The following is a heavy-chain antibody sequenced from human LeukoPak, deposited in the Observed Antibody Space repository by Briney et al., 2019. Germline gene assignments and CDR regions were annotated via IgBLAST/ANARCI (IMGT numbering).Heavy chain of an antibody. D-gene: IGHD6-13*01. Sequence: PVGSLRLSCAASGFTFSNAWMSWVRQAPGKGLEWVGRIKSKTDGGTTDHAAPVKGRFTISRDDSRNTLYLQMNSLKTEDTAVYYCTTHLPGSSWYYFDYWGQGTLVTVSS. CDR2: IKSKTDGGTT. V-gene: IGHV3-15*01. J-gene: IGHJ4*02. CDR1: GFTFSNAW. CDR3: TTHLPGSSWYYFDY.